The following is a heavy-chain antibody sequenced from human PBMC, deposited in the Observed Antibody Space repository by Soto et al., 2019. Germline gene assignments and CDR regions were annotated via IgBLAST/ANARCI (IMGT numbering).Heavy chain of an antibody. CDR3: AIANDNWFDP. CDR1: VGTFSSYA. J-gene: IGHJ5*02. Sequence: GASVKVSCKASVGTFSSYAISWVRQAPGQGLEWMGGIIPIFGTANYAQKFQGRVTITADKSTSTAYMELSSLRSEDTAVYYCAIANDNWFDPWGQGTLVTVSS. V-gene: IGHV1-69*06. CDR2: IIPIFGTA. D-gene: IGHD7-27*01.